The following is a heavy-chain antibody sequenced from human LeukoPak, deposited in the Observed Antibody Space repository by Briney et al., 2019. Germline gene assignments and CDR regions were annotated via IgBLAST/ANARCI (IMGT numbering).Heavy chain of an antibody. CDR1: GFTFSSYA. CDR2: ISGSGGST. V-gene: IGHV3-23*01. Sequence: GGSLRLSCAASGFTFSSYAMSWVRQAPGKGLEWVSAISGSGGSTYYADSVKGRFTISRDNSKNTLYLQMNSLRAEDTAVYYCAKDRGAPTMTEAAAGTGEFDYWGQGTLVTVSS. J-gene: IGHJ4*02. CDR3: AKDRGAPTMTEAAAGTGEFDY. D-gene: IGHD6-13*01.